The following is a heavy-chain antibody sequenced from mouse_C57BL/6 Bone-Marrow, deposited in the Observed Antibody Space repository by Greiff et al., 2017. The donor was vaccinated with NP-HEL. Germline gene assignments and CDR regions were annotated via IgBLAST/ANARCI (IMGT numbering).Heavy chain of an antibody. CDR3: ARPSYYGSSSWFAY. D-gene: IGHD1-1*01. J-gene: IGHJ3*01. Sequence: EVKLMESGGDLVKPGGSLKLSCAASGFTFSSYGMSWVRQTPDKRLEWVATISSGGSYTYYPDSVKGRFPISRDNAKNTLYLQMSSLKSEDTAMYYCARPSYYGSSSWFAYWGQGTLVTVSA. CDR2: ISSGGSYT. CDR1: GFTFSSYG. V-gene: IGHV5-6*01.